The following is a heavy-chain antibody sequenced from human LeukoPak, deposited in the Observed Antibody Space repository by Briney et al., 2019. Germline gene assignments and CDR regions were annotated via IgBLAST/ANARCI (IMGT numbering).Heavy chain of an antibody. D-gene: IGHD3-10*02. Sequence: GGSLRLSCAASGFTVTSTYMSWVRPAAGKGLEWVSIIYSGGGAYYADSVKGRFTISRDNSRNTLFLQMNSLRAEDTAMYYCARVFPPNWFDPWGQGTLVTVSS. J-gene: IGHJ5*02. CDR3: ARVFPPNWFDP. CDR2: IYSGGGA. CDR1: GFTVTSTY. V-gene: IGHV3-66*01.